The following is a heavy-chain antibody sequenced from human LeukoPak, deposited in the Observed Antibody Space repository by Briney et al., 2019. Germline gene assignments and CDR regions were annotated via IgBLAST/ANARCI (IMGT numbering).Heavy chain of an antibody. Sequence: ASVKVSCKASGGTFSSFAISWGRRAPGQGLEWMGRIIPILGIANYAQKFQGRVTITADKSTSTAYMELSSLRSEDTAVYYCARAWGYYDSSGYYYVFFDYWGQGTLVTVSS. CDR1: GGTFSSFA. CDR3: ARAWGYYDSSGYYYVFFDY. CDR2: IIPILGIA. V-gene: IGHV1-69*04. J-gene: IGHJ4*02. D-gene: IGHD3-22*01.